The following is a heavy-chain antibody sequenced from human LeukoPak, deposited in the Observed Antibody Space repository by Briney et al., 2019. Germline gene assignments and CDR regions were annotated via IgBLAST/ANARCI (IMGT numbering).Heavy chain of an antibody. D-gene: IGHD3-22*01. V-gene: IGHV3-23*01. J-gene: IGHJ3*02. Sequence: GGSLRLSCAASGFTFSSYALSWVRQAPGKGLEWVSAIGGSGSSTYYADSVKGRFTISRDNSKNTLYLQMNSLRAEDTAVYYCAKGYDYYDTGGYYSRPDAFDIWGQGTLVTASS. CDR3: AKGYDYYDTGGYYSRPDAFDI. CDR2: IGGSGSST. CDR1: GFTFSSYA.